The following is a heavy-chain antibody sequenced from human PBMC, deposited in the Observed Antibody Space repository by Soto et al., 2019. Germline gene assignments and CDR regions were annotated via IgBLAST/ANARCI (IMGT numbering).Heavy chain of an antibody. CDR3: TQTLGYCSSTSCRNYYYYYYMDV. CDR2: IKSKTDGGTT. CDR1: GFTFSNAW. V-gene: IGHV3-15*01. Sequence: EVQLVESGGGLVKPGGSLRLSCAASGFTFSNAWMSWVRQAPGKGLEWVGRIKSKTDGGTTDYAAPVKGRFTISRDDSKNTLYLQMNSLKTEDTAVYYCTQTLGYCSSTSCRNYYYYYYMDVWGKGTTVNVSS. J-gene: IGHJ6*03. D-gene: IGHD2-2*01.